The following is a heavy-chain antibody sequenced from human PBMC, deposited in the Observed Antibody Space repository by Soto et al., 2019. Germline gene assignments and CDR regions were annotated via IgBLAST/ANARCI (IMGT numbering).Heavy chain of an antibody. D-gene: IGHD2-15*01. Sequence: GGSLRLSCTASGFSFSSYAMTWVRQVPGKGLEWVSTLSDTGGTTLYADSVKGRFTISRDNAKNTLYLRMNSLRVGETAVYYCAKDRPRDSSVAAPKGDWFDPWGQGTLVTVSS. CDR3: AKDRPRDSSVAAPKGDWFDP. CDR1: GFSFSSYA. V-gene: IGHV3-23*01. CDR2: LSDTGGTT. J-gene: IGHJ5*02.